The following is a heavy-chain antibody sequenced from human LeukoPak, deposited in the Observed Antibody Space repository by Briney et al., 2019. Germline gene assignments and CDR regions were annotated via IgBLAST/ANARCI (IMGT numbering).Heavy chain of an antibody. CDR1: GGTFSSYA. D-gene: IGHD2-21*02. CDR3: AREGVVVTAIRALDI. CDR2: IIPIFGTA. J-gene: IGHJ3*02. V-gene: IGHV1-69*05. Sequence: ASVKVSCKASGGTFSSYAISWVRQAPGQGLEWMGGIIPIFGTANYAQKFQGRVTITTDESTSTAYMELSSLRSEDTAVYYCAREGVVVTAIRALDIWGQGTMVTVSS.